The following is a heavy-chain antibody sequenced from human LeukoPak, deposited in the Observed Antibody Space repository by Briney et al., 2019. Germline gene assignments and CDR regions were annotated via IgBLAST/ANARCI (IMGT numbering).Heavy chain of an antibody. Sequence: GGSLTLSCAASGFTFNSYWMHWLRHAPGKALVWVTRINSDGSSTSYADSVKGRFTISRDNAKNTLYLQMNSLRAEDTAVYYCAREQLVPYYYYGMDVWGQGTTVTVSS. V-gene: IGHV3-74*01. J-gene: IGHJ6*02. CDR2: INSDGSST. CDR1: GFTFNSYW. D-gene: IGHD6-6*01. CDR3: AREQLVPYYYYGMDV.